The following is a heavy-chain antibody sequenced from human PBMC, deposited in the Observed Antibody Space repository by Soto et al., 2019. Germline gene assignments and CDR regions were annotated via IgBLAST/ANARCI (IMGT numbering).Heavy chain of an antibody. J-gene: IGHJ3*02. CDR1: GYTFTSYD. V-gene: IGHV1-8*01. CDR2: MNPNSGNT. Sequence: ASVKVSCKASGYTFTSYDINWVRQATGQGLEWMGWMNPNSGNTGYAQKFQGRVTMTRNTTISTAYMELSSLRSEDTAVYYCARGQGDYVMPDAFDIWGQGTKVTVSS. CDR3: ARGQGDYVMPDAFDI. D-gene: IGHD4-17*01.